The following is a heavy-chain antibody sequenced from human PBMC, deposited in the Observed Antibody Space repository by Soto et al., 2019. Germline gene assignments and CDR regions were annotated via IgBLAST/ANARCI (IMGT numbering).Heavy chain of an antibody. CDR2: IYHSGST. CDR1: GGSISSSNW. D-gene: IGHD2-8*01. J-gene: IGHJ4*02. Sequence: SETLSLTCAVSGGSISSSNWWSWVRQPPGKGLEWIGEIYHSGSTNYHPSLKSRVTISVDKSKNQFSLKLSSVTAADTAVYYYARRKWTYGGLYFDYWGQGTLVTVSS. CDR3: ARRKWTYGGLYFDY. V-gene: IGHV4-4*02.